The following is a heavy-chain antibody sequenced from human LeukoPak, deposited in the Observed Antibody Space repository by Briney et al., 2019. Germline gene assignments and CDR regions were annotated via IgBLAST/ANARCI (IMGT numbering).Heavy chain of an antibody. J-gene: IGHJ4*02. CDR2: INHSGST. CDR3: ARRYSESYRPLDY. V-gene: IGHV4-34*01. CDR1: GGSFSGYY. Sequence: SSETLSLTCAVYGGSFSGYYWSWIRQPPGKGLEWIGEINHSGSTNYNPSLKSRVTISVDTSKNQFSLKLSSVTAADTAVYYCARRYSESYRPLDYWGQGTLVTVSS. D-gene: IGHD1-26*01.